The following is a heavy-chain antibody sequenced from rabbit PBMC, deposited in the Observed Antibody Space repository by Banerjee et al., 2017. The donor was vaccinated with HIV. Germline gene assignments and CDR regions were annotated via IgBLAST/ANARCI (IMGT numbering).Heavy chain of an antibody. D-gene: IGHD4-1*01. V-gene: IGHV1S40*01. CDR1: GFTISSYH. CDR2: IYVGSSGST. CDR3: ARDLAGVIGWNFNL. J-gene: IGHJ4*01. Sequence: QSLEESGGDLVTPGGTPTLTCTASGFTISSYHMCWVRQAPGKGLEWIACIYVGSSGSTYYASWAKGRFTISKTSSTTVTLQMTSLTAADTATYFCARDLAGVIGWNFNLWGPGTLVTVS.